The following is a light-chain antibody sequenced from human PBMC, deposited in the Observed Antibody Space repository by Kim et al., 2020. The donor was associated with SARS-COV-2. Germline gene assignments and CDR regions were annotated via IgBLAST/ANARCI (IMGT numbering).Light chain of an antibody. Sequence: SSELTQDPAVSVALGQTVRITCQGDSLRSYYASWYQQKPGQAPVLVIYGKNNRPSGSPDRFSGSSSGNTASLTITGAHAEDEADYYCNSLDSSGNHVVFG. CDR2: GKN. J-gene: IGLJ2*01. CDR3: NSLDSSGNHVV. V-gene: IGLV3-19*01. CDR1: SLRSYY.